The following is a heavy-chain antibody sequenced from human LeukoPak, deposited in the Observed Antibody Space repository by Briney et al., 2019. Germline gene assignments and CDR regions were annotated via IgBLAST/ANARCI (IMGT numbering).Heavy chain of an antibody. CDR3: ARRSSSWYSRFDP. V-gene: IGHV4-39*01. CDR1: GGSISSSSYY. Sequence: PSETLSLTCTVSGGSISSSSYYWGWIRQPPGKGLEWIGSIYYSGSTYYNPSLKSRVTISVDPSKNQFSLKLTSVTAADTAVYYCARRSSSWYSRFDPWGQGTLVTVSS. J-gene: IGHJ5*02. CDR2: IYYSGST. D-gene: IGHD6-13*01.